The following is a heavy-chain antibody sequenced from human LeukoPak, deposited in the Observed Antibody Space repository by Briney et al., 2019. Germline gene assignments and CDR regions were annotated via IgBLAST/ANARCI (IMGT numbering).Heavy chain of an antibody. Sequence: KPSETLSLTCTVSGGSISSGGYYWSWIRQHPGKGLEWIGYIYYSGSTYYNPSLKSRVTISVDTSKTQFSLKLSSVTAADTAVYYCARVWLGRDPQGGLNYYSYGMDVWGQGTTVTVSS. CDR1: GGSISSGGYY. CDR3: ARVWLGRDPQGGLNYYSYGMDV. CDR2: IYYSGST. D-gene: IGHD2-21*02. J-gene: IGHJ6*02. V-gene: IGHV4-31*03.